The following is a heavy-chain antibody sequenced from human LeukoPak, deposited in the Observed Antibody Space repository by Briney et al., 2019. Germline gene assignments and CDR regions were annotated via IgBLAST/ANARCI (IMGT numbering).Heavy chain of an antibody. J-gene: IGHJ4*02. D-gene: IGHD6-13*01. CDR1: GFTFSSYA. V-gene: IGHV3-23*01. CDR2: SGTAGGT. CDR3: AKGAMRQQLSD. Sequence: GGSLRLSCAASGFTFSSYAMSWVRQAPGKGLEWVSSSGTAGGTYYADSVKGRFTISRDNSENTLYLQMNSLRTEDMALYYCAKGAMRQQLSDWGQGTLVTVSS.